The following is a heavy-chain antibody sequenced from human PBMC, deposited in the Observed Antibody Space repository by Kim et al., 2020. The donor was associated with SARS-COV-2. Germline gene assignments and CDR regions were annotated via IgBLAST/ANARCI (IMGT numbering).Heavy chain of an antibody. CDR1: GFTFSSYG. CDR2: IWYDGSNK. D-gene: IGHD1-7*01. V-gene: IGHV3-33*01. J-gene: IGHJ4*02. CDR3: ARATWVDRKTSSVDY. Sequence: GGSLRLSCAASGFTFSSYGMHWVRQAPGKGLEWVAVIWYDGSNKYYADSVKGRFTISRDNSKNTLYLQMNSLRAEDTAVYYCARATWVDRKTSSVDYWGQGTLVTVSS.